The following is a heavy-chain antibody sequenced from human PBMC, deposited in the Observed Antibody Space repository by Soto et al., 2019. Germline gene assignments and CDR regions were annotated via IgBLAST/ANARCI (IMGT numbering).Heavy chain of an antibody. CDR2: ISGTGSRT. Sequence: PGGSLRLSCAASGFTFSAYAMNWVRQAPGKGLEWVSSISGTGSRTYYADSVKGRFTIARDNSKNTVSLQMNNLRAEDTGLYYCTKDTGYLSMDAWGQGTTVTVSS. J-gene: IGHJ6*02. CDR3: TKDTGYLSMDA. V-gene: IGHV3-23*01. D-gene: IGHD6-25*01. CDR1: GFTFSAYA.